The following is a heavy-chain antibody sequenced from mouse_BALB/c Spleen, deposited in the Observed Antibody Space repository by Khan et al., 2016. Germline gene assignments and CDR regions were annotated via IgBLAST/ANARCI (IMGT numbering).Heavy chain of an antibody. V-gene: IGHV9-1*02. D-gene: IGHD4-1*01. CDR1: GYIFTNYG. CDR3: ARMTGFEGFDY. J-gene: IGHJ2*01. Sequence: QIQLVQSGPELKKPGETVKISCKASGYIFTNYGMNWVKQAPGKGLKWMGWINTHTGDPTYTDDFKGRFVFSLETSASTAYLQINNLKIEDMATXFCARMTGFEGFDYWGQGTTLTVSS. CDR2: INTHTGDP.